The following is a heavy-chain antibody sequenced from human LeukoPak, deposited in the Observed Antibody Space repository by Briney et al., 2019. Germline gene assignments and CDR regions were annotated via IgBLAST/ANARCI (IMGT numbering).Heavy chain of an antibody. CDR2: INSNSGAT. Sequence: GASVKVSCKASGYTFTGYYIHWVPQAPGQGLEWMGWINSNSGATNYAQKFQGRVTMTRDTSISTAYMELTRLASDDTAVYYCARDGSLAYWGQGTLVTVSS. CDR3: ARDGSLAY. J-gene: IGHJ4*02. V-gene: IGHV1-2*02. D-gene: IGHD5-12*01. CDR1: GYTFTGYY.